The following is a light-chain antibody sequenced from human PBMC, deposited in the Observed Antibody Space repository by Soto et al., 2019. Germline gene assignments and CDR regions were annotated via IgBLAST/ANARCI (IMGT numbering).Light chain of an antibody. J-gene: IGKJ5*01. CDR2: GAS. CDR3: QQYNSWPPT. CDR1: QSVSNN. V-gene: IGKV3-15*01. Sequence: EIVLTQSPGTLSLSPGERATLSCRASQSVSNNYLAWYQQKPGQAPRLLIYGASSRATGIPDRFSGSGSGTEFTLTISSLQSEDFAVYYCQQYNSWPPTFGQGTQVEIK.